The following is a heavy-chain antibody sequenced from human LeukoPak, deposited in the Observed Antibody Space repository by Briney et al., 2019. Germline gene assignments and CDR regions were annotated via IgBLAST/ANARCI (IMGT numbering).Heavy chain of an antibody. J-gene: IGHJ5*02. CDR2: IYYSGST. V-gene: IGHV4-39*01. Sequence: SETLSLTCTVSGGSISSSSYYWGWIRQPPGKGLEWIESIYYSGSTYYNPSLKSRVTISVDTSKNQFSLKLSSVTAADTAVYYCARQITIFGVVKGFDPWGQGTLVTVSS. D-gene: IGHD3-3*01. CDR1: GGSISSSSYY. CDR3: ARQITIFGVVKGFDP.